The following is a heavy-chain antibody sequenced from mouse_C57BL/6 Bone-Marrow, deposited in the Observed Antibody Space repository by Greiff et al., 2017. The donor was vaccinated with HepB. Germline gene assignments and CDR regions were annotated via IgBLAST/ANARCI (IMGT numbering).Heavy chain of an antibody. V-gene: IGHV1-59*01. CDR2: IDPSDSYT. CDR3: ATVGY. J-gene: IGHJ2*01. CDR1: GYTFTSYW. Sequence: VQLQQPGAELVRPGTSVKLSCKASGYTFTSYWMHWVKQRPGQGLEWIGVIDPSDSYTNYNQKFKGKATLTVDTSSSTAYMQLSSLTSEDSAVYYCATVGYWGQGTTLTVSS.